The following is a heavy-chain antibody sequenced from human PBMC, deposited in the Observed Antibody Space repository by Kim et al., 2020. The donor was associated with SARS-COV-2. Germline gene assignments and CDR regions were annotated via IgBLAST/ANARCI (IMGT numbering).Heavy chain of an antibody. CDR3: TRVPGTTLAFWAVFD. V-gene: IGHV3-73*01. CDR1: GFIFSGSA. J-gene: IGHJ3*02. CDR2: IRSKANSYAT. D-gene: IGHD1-1*01. Sequence: GGSLRLSCAASGFIFSGSAMHWVRQASGKGLEWVGRIRSKANSYATAYAASVKGRFTISRDDSKTTTYLQMNSLKTEDTAVYYCTRVPGTTLAFWAVFD.